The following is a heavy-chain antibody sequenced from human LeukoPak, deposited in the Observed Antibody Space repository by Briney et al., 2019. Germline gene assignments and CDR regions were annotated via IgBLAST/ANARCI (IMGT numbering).Heavy chain of an antibody. J-gene: IGHJ5*02. D-gene: IGHD3-3*01. CDR2: IDPSDFYT. CDR1: GYSFTSYW. Sequence: GESLRISCKGSGYSFTSYWISWVRQMPGKGLEWMGRIDPSDFYTNYSPSFQGHVTISADKSISTAYLQWSSLKASDTAMYYCASDLPRKGIGFRGWFDPWGQGTLVTVSS. CDR3: ASDLPRKGIGFRGWFDP. V-gene: IGHV5-10-1*01.